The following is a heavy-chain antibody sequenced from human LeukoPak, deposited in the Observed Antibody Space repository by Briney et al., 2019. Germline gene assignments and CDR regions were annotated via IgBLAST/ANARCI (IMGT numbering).Heavy chain of an antibody. CDR3: ARSGKQQLVIYYYYYMDV. CDR2: IYYSGST. J-gene: IGHJ6*03. Sequence: SETLSLTCTVSGGSISSYYWSWIRQPPGKGLEWIGYIYYSGSTNYNPSLKSRVTISVDTSKNQFSLKLSSVTAADTAVYYCARSGKQQLVIYYYYYMDVWGKGTTVTVSS. V-gene: IGHV4-59*01. CDR1: GGSISSYY. D-gene: IGHD6-13*01.